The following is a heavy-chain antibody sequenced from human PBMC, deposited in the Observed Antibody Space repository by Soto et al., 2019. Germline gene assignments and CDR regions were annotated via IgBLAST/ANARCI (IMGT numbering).Heavy chain of an antibody. Sequence: QVQLVQSGAEVKKPGASVKVSCKASGYTFTSYDINWVRQATGQGLEWMGWMNPNSGNTGYAQKFQGRVTMTRNTSISTAYMELSSLRSEDTAVYYCARGTDIVLRFLAWLPNDAFDIWGQGTMVTVSS. J-gene: IGHJ3*02. CDR1: GYTFTSYD. D-gene: IGHD3-3*01. CDR2: MNPNSGNT. V-gene: IGHV1-8*01. CDR3: ARGTDIVLRFLAWLPNDAFDI.